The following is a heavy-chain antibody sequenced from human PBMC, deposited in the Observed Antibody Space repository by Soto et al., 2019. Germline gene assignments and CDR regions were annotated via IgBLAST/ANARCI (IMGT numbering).Heavy chain of an antibody. V-gene: IGHV4-34*01. CDR1: GGSFSGYY. D-gene: IGHD3-22*01. CDR2: INHSGST. CDR3: ARGYDSSIAAHY. Sequence: SETLSLTCAVYGGSFSGYYWSWIRQPPGKGLEWIGEINHSGSTNYNPSLKSRVTISVDTSKNQFPLKLSSVTAADTAVYYCARGYDSSIAAHYWGQGTLVTVSS. J-gene: IGHJ4*02.